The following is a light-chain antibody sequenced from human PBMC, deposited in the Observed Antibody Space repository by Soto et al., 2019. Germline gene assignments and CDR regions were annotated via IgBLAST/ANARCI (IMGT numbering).Light chain of an antibody. CDR2: GSS. CDR3: QQYNSWLWT. CDR1: QSVSSK. V-gene: IGKV3-15*01. J-gene: IGKJ1*01. Sequence: EIVMTQSPATLSVSPGEGATLPCRASQSVSSKLAWYQQTPCQAPRLLIYGSSTRAAGIPARFRGSGSGTEFPLIIISLQSEDSAVYYCQQYNSWLWTFGQGTKVDIK.